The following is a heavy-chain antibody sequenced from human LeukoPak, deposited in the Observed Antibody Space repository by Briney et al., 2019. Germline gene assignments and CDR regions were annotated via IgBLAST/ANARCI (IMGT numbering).Heavy chain of an antibody. CDR1: GGSISSSNW. Sequence: SGTLSLTCAVSGGSISSSNWWSWVRQPPGKGLEWIGEIYHSGSTNYNPSLKSRVTISVDKSKNQFSLKLSSVTAADTAVYYCARAVYDSSGYELDYWGQGTLVTVSS. J-gene: IGHJ4*02. V-gene: IGHV4-4*02. CDR3: ARAVYDSSGYELDY. CDR2: IYHSGST. D-gene: IGHD3-22*01.